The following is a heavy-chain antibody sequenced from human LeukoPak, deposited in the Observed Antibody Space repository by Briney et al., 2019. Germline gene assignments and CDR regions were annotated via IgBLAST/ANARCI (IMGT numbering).Heavy chain of an antibody. J-gene: IGHJ2*01. CDR1: GFTFSSYS. Sequence: PGGSLRLSCAASGFTFSSYSMNWVRQAPGKGLEWVSAISGSGGSTYYADSVKGRFTISRDNSKNTLYLQMNSLRAEDTAVYYCASRLPRGATVTPGGWYFDLWGRGTLVTVSS. CDR2: ISGSGGST. D-gene: IGHD4-17*01. V-gene: IGHV3-23*01. CDR3: ASRLPRGATVTPGGWYFDL.